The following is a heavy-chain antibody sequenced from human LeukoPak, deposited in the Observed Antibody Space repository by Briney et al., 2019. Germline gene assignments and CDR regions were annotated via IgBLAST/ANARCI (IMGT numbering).Heavy chain of an antibody. D-gene: IGHD3-22*01. J-gene: IGHJ4*02. CDR1: GGSISSSSYY. CDR2: IYYSGST. Sequence: SETLSLTCTVSGGSISSSSYYWGWIRPPPGKGLEWIGSIYYSGSTYYNPSLKSRVTISVDTSKNQFSLKLSSVTAADTAVYYCARHNRGLNYYDSSGYSDYWGQGTLATVSS. V-gene: IGHV4-39*01. CDR3: ARHNRGLNYYDSSGYSDY.